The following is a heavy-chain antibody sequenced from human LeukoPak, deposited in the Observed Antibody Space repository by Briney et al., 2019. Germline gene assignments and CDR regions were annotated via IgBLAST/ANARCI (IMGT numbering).Heavy chain of an antibody. CDR2: IYSSGST. J-gene: IGHJ5*01. CDR1: GGSISGYN. CDR3: VRDLGRFDS. Sequence: SETLSLTCTASGGSISGYNWSWIRQPAGKGLEWIGRIYSSGSTNYNPSLKSRVAMSVDTSKNQFSLRVTSVTAAGTAVYFCVRDLGRFDSWGQGALVLVSS. V-gene: IGHV4-4*07.